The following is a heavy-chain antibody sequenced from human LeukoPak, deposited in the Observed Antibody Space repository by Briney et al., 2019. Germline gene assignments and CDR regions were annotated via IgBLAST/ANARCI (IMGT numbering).Heavy chain of an antibody. V-gene: IGHV3-48*03. CDR2: ISSSGSTI. CDR1: GFTFSSYE. D-gene: IGHD3-10*01. J-gene: IGHJ4*02. Sequence: GGSLRLSCAASGFTFSSYEMNWVRQAPGKGLEWVSYISSSGSTIYYADSVKGRFTISRDNAKNSLYLLMNSLRAEDTAVYYCARVGYGSGSYYDYWGQGTLVTVSS. CDR3: ARVGYGSGSYYDY.